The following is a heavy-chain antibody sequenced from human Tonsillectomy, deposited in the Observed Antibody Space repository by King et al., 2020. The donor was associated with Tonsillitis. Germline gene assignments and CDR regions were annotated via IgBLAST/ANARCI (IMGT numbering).Heavy chain of an antibody. CDR1: GYTFATYW. CDR2: IFPRDSDI. V-gene: IGHV5-51*03. Sequence: VQLVESGAEVKKPGDSLKISCKGSGYTFATYWVGWVRQMPGKGLEWMGNIFPRDSDIRYSPSFQGQVTISADKSINTAYLQWSSLKASDTAMCFCARRSPTFCGGACSSTFDSWGQGTLVAVSS. D-gene: IGHD2-21*02. J-gene: IGHJ4*02. CDR3: ARRSPTFCGGACSSTFDS.